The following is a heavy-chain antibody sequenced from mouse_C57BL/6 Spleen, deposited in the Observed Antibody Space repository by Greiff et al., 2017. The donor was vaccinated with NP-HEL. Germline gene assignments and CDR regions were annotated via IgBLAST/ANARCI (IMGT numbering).Heavy chain of an antibody. CDR2: IYPSDSET. CDR1: GYTFTSYW. V-gene: IGHV1-61*01. Sequence: QVQLQQPGAELVRPGSSVKLSCKASGYTFTSYWMDWVKQRPGQGLEWIGNIYPSDSETHYNQKFKDKATLTVDKSSSTAYMQLSSLTSEDSAVYYCARSTPAAWFADWGQGTLVTVSA. J-gene: IGHJ3*01. CDR3: ARSTPAAWFAD. D-gene: IGHD2-1*01.